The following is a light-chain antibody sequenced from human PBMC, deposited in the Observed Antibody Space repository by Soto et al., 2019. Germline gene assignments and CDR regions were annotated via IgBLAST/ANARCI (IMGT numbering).Light chain of an antibody. CDR1: QSVLYSSNNKNY. CDR3: QQYFSFPWT. CDR2: WAS. J-gene: IGKJ1*01. V-gene: IGKV4-1*01. Sequence: DIVMTQSPDSLAVSLGERATINCKSSQSVLYSSNNKNYLAWYQQRPGQPPNLLMYWASTRESGVPDRFSGRGSGTDFTPTISSLQAEDVAIYYCQQYFSFPWTFGQGTKVEIK.